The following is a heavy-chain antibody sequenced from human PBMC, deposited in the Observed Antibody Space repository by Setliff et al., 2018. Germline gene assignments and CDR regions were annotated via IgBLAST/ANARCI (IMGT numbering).Heavy chain of an antibody. CDR1: GGTFSSYG. CDR3: VREGVDSRSSTDYRYYMDV. D-gene: IGHD3-22*01. J-gene: IGHJ6*03. CDR2: TIPIFGTT. V-gene: IGHV1-69*05. Sequence: GASVKVSCKASGGTFSSYGISWVRQAPGQGLEWMGGTIPIFGTTDYAQKFQGRVTIITDESTSTAFMQLSSLRSEDTAVDYCVREGVDSRSSTDYRYYMDVWGKGTTGTVS.